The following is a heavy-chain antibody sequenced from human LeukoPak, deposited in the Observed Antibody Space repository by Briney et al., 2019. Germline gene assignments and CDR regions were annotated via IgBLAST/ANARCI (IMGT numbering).Heavy chain of an antibody. Sequence: ASVKVSCKASGFTFTSYGIIWVRQAPGQGLEWMGWISAYNGNTNYAQKLQGRVTMTTDTSTSTAYMELRSLRSDDTAVYYCARGYYDILTGYYPLDYWGQGTMVTVSS. CDR3: ARGYYDILTGYYPLDY. V-gene: IGHV1-18*01. CDR2: ISAYNGNT. D-gene: IGHD3-9*01. CDR1: GFTFTSYG. J-gene: IGHJ4*02.